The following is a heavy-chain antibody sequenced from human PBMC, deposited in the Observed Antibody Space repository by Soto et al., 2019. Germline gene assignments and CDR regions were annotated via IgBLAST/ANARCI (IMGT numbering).Heavy chain of an antibody. Sequence: GGSLRLSCAASGFTFSTYSMNWVRQAPGKGLEWVSFISGSSSNIYYADSVKGRFTISRDNAKNSLYLQMNSLRDEDTSVYYCARDKDGYNYGSLDYWGQGTLVTVSS. CDR3: ARDKDGYNYGSLDY. CDR1: GFTFSTYS. D-gene: IGHD5-12*01. V-gene: IGHV3-48*02. J-gene: IGHJ4*02. CDR2: ISGSSSNI.